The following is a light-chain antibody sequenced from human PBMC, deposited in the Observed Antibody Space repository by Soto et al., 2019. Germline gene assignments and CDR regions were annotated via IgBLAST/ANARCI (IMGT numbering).Light chain of an antibody. CDR1: QSVHFNY. V-gene: IGKV3-20*01. CDR3: QHYNNWPPYT. J-gene: IGKJ2*01. Sequence: EVVLTQSPGTLSLSPGERATLSCRASQSVHFNYLAWYQQKPGQAPRLLIYGASSRATGIPDRFRGSGSGTDFTLTISRLEPEDFAVYYCQHYNNWPPYTFGQGTRLEIK. CDR2: GAS.